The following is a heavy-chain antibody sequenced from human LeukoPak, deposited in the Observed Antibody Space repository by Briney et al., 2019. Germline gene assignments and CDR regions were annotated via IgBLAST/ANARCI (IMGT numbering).Heavy chain of an antibody. Sequence: ASVKVSCKTFGYTFTSYYVHWVRQAPGQGLEWMGWINPDSGGTKYAQKFQDRVTMTSDTSISTAYMELSRLRSDDTAVYYCARDHLLFRQPPNWFDPWGQGTLVTVSS. CDR1: GYTFTSYY. D-gene: IGHD1-14*01. V-gene: IGHV1-2*02. J-gene: IGHJ5*02. CDR2: INPDSGGT. CDR3: ARDHLLFRQPPNWFDP.